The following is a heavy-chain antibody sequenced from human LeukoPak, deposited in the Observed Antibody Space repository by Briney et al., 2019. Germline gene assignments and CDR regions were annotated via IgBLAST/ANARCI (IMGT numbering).Heavy chain of an antibody. V-gene: IGHV4-30-4*01. J-gene: IGHJ3*02. CDR2: IYYSGST. CDR1: GGSISSGDYY. D-gene: IGHD7-27*01. CDR3: ARDWGAHAFDI. Sequence: SETLSLTSTVSGGSISSGDYYWSWIRQPPGKGLEWIGYIYYSGSTYYNPSLKSRVTISVDTSKNQFSLKLSSVTAADTAVYYCARDWGAHAFDIWGQGTMVTVSS.